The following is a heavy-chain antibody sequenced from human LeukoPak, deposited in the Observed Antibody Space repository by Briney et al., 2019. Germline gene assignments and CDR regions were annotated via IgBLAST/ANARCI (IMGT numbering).Heavy chain of an antibody. CDR1: GFTFSSYA. CDR2: ISYDGSNK. J-gene: IGHJ4*02. CDR3: WRGGSPCGGDC. V-gene: IGHV3-30*04. Sequence: GGSLRLSCAASGFTFSSYAMHWVRQAPGKGLEWVAVISYDGSNKYYADSVKGRFTISRDNSKNTLYLQMNSLRAEDTAVYYCWRGGSPCGGDCWGQGTLVTVSS. D-gene: IGHD2-21*01.